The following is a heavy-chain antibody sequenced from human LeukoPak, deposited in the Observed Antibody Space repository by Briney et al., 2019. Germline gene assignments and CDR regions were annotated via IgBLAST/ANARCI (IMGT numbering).Heavy chain of an antibody. CDR1: GLTFSSYG. Sequence: PGGSLRLSCAASGLTFSSYGMHWVRQAPGKGLEWVAVIWYDGSNKYYADSVKGRFTISRDNSKNTLYLQMNSLRAEDTAVYYCARDSLLRYSDHWGQGTLVTVSS. J-gene: IGHJ4*02. CDR2: IWYDGSNK. CDR3: ARDSLLRYSDH. D-gene: IGHD3-9*01. V-gene: IGHV3-33*01.